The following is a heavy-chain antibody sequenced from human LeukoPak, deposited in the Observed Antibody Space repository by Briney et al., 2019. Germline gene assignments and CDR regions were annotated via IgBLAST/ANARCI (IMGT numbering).Heavy chain of an antibody. Sequence: GGSLRLSCAASGFTFSSYAMSWVRQAPGKGLEWVSAISGSGGSTYYADSVKRRFTISRDNSKNTLYLQMNSLRAEDTAVYYCAKDGDRGYSYGLFDPWGQGTLVTVSS. J-gene: IGHJ5*02. CDR3: AKDGDRGYSYGLFDP. V-gene: IGHV3-23*01. D-gene: IGHD5-18*01. CDR2: ISGSGGST. CDR1: GFTFSSYA.